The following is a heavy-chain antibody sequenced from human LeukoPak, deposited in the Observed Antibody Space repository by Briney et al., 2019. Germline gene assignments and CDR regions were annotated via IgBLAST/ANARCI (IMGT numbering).Heavy chain of an antibody. CDR1: GGSFXGYY. J-gene: IGHJ6*02. V-gene: IGHV4-34*01. CDR3: ARSVYYDFWSGYPAQYYYYGMDV. Sequence: SETLSLTCAVYGGSFXGYYWSWIRQPPXXXXEWIGXXXXXGSTNYNPSLKSRVTISVDTSKNQFSLKLSSVTAADTAVYYCARSVYYDFWSGYPAQYYYYGMDVWGQGTTVTVSS. CDR2: XXXXGST. D-gene: IGHD3-3*01.